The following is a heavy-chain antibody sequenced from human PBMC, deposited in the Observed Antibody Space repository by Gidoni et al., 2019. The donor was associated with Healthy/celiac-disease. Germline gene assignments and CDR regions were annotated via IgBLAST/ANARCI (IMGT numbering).Heavy chain of an antibody. CDR3: ARDIENSSSAGGWFDP. Sequence: QVQLVQSGAEVKKPGSSVKVSCTASGGTFSSYAISWVRQAPGQGLEWMGGIIPIFGTANYAQKFQGRVTITADKSTSTAYMELSSLRSEDTAVYYCARDIENSSSAGGWFDPWGQGTLVTVSS. V-gene: IGHV1-69*06. J-gene: IGHJ5*02. D-gene: IGHD6-6*01. CDR2: IIPIFGTA. CDR1: GGTFSSYA.